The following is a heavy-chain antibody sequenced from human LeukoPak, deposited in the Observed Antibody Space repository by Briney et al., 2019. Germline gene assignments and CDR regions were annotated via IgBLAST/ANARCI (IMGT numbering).Heavy chain of an antibody. CDR2: ISAYNGNT. CDR1: GYTLTSYG. D-gene: IGHD3-10*01. J-gene: IGHJ4*02. Sequence: ASVKVSCKASGYTLTSYGISWVRQAPGQGLEWMGWISAYNGNTNYAQKLQGRVTMTTDTSTSTAYMELRSLRSEHTAVYYCAATPLRYGADFDYWGQGTLVTVSS. V-gene: IGHV1-18*01. CDR3: AATPLRYGADFDY.